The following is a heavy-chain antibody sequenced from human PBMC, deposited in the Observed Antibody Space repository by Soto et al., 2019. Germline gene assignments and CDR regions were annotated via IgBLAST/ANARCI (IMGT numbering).Heavy chain of an antibody. V-gene: IGHV4-31*03. CDR1: GGSISSGGYY. J-gene: IGHJ3*02. CDR2: IYYSGST. D-gene: IGHD3-9*01. Sequence: TLSLTCTVSGGSISSGGYYWSWIRQHPGKGLEWIGYIYYSGSTYYNPSLKSRVTISVDTSKNQFSLKLSSVTAADTAVYYCARGFYDILTGYYLRDNDAFDIWGQGTMVTVSS. CDR3: ARGFYDILTGYYLRDNDAFDI.